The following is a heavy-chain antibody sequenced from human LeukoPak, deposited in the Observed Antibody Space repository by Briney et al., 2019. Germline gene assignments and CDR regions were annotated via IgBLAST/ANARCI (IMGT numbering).Heavy chain of an antibody. CDR2: ISDSGGTT. D-gene: IGHD3-10*01. J-gene: IGHJ4*02. CDR1: GFTFSNYA. V-gene: IGHV3-23*01. Sequence: GGSLRLSCAASGFTFSNYAMSWVRQAPGKGLEWVSSISDSGGTTSYADYVKGRFTISRDNSKNTLYLQMNSLRAEDTAVYYCAKIGGPAYWGQGTLVTVSS. CDR3: AKIGGPAY.